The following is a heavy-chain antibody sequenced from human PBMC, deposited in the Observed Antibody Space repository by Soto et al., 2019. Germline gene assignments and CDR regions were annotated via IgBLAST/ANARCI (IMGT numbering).Heavy chain of an antibody. CDR3: ARPPLPGYSIHFNS. V-gene: IGHV5-51*01. D-gene: IGHD2-15*01. J-gene: IGHJ4*02. CDR2: VYPRDSDT. CDR1: GYIFIDYW. Sequence: GESLKISCKASGYIFIDYWIGWVRQMPGKGLEWMGIVYPRDSDTRYSPSFQGQVTISADRSTGTAFLQWRSLKASDTALYYCARPPLPGYSIHFNSWGQGTLVTVSS.